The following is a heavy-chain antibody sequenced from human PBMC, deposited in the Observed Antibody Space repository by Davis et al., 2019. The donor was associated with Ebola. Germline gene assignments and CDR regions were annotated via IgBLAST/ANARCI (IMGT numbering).Heavy chain of an antibody. Sequence: GESLKISCAASGFTFSNYDMNWVRQAPGKGLEWVSNINAGSSRKSYADSVKGRFTISRDNAKNSLYLQMNSLGDEDTAVYYCARGQYGMDVWGKGTTVTVSS. J-gene: IGHJ6*04. CDR1: GFTFSNYD. CDR3: ARGQYGMDV. D-gene: IGHD4-11*01. CDR2: INAGSSRK. V-gene: IGHV3-48*02.